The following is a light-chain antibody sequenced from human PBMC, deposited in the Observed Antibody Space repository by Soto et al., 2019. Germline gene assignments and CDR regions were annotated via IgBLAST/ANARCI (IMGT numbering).Light chain of an antibody. CDR2: GAS. J-gene: IGKJ4*01. V-gene: IGKV3-20*01. CDR3: QQYGSSPS. Sequence: EIVLTQSPGTLSLSPGERATLSCRASQSVSSSSLAWYQQKPGQAPRLLIYGASTRATGIPDRFSGSESGTDFTLIISRLEPEYFAVYYCQQYGSSPSFGGGTKVEIK. CDR1: QSVSSSS.